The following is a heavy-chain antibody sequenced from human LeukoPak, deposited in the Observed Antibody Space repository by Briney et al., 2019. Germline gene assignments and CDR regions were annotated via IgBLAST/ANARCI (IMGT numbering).Heavy chain of an antibody. V-gene: IGHV6-1*01. CDR3: ARDRALRITIFGVVNNWFDP. D-gene: IGHD3-3*01. CDR1: GDSVSSSSAA. J-gene: IGHJ5*02. Sequence: SQTLSLTCAISGDSVSSSSAAWNWIRQSPSRGLEWLGRTYYRSKWYNDYAVSVKSRITINPDTSKNQFSLQLNSVTPEDTAVYYCARDRALRITIFGVVNNWFDPWGQGTLVTVSS. CDR2: TYYRSKWYN.